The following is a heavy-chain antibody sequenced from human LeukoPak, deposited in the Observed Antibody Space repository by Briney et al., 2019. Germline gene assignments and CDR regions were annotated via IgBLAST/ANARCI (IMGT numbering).Heavy chain of an antibody. CDR3: ARELGRNAFDV. V-gene: IGHV1-2*02. J-gene: IGHJ3*01. Sequence: GASVKVSCKASGYTFSDNHMYWIRQAPGQGLECMGWISPNSGGTNYAQKFQGRITMTGDTSISTGYMELSSLRSDDTAVYCCARELGRNAFDVWGQGTMVTVSS. CDR2: ISPNSGGT. D-gene: IGHD7-27*01. CDR1: GYTFSDNH.